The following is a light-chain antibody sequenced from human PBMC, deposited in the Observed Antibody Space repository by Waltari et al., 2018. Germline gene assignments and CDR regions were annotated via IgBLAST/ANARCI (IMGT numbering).Light chain of an antibody. J-gene: IGKJ2*01. CDR1: QSVLYSSNNKNY. CDR2: WAS. Sequence: DIVMTQSPDSLAVSLGERATIHCKSSQSVLYSSNNKNYLAWYQHKPGQPPKLLIYWASTRESGVPDRFSGSGSGTDFTLAISSLQAEDMAVYYCQQYYSSPYTFGQGTKLEIK. V-gene: IGKV4-1*01. CDR3: QQYYSSPYT.